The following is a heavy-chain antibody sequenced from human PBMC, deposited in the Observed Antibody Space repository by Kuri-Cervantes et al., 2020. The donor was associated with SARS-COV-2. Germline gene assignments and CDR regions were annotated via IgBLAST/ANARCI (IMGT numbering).Heavy chain of an antibody. CDR1: GYTFTGYY. V-gene: IGHV3-53*01. Sequence: SCKASGYTFTGYYMHWVRQAPGKGLEWVSIIYSDGSTYYADSVKGRFTISRDNSKNTLYLQMNSLRAEDTAVYYCARDLVDSSGYSGLGYRGQGTLVTVSS. CDR3: ARDLVDSSGYSGLGY. D-gene: IGHD3-22*01. J-gene: IGHJ4*02. CDR2: IYSDGST.